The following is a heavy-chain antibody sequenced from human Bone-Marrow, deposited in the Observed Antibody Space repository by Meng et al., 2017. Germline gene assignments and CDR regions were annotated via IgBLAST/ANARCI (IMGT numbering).Heavy chain of an antibody. D-gene: IGHD6-13*01. J-gene: IGHJ6*02. CDR1: GGSISSSNW. V-gene: IGHV4-4*02. Sequence: SETLSLTCAVSGGSISSSNWWSWVRQPPGKGLEWIGEIYHSGSTNYNPSLKSRVTISVDKSKNQSSLKLSSVTAADTAVYYCARGIAAAGTGEYYYGMDVWGQGTTVTVSS. CDR2: IYHSGST. CDR3: ARGIAAAGTGEYYYGMDV.